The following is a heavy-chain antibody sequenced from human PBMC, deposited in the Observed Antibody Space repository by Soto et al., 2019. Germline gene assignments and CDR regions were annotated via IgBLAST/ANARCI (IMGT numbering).Heavy chain of an antibody. CDR1: GFTFSSYS. CDR2: ISSSLSYI. CDR3: ARDYDSSGYLYYFDY. V-gene: IGHV3-21*01. J-gene: IGHJ4*02. D-gene: IGHD3-22*01. Sequence: EVQLVASGGGLVKPGGSLRLSCAASGFTFSSYSMNWVRQAPGKGLEWVSSISSSLSYINYADSVRGRFTISRDNAKNSLYLQMNSLRAEDTAVYYCARDYDSSGYLYYFDYWGQGTLVTVSS.